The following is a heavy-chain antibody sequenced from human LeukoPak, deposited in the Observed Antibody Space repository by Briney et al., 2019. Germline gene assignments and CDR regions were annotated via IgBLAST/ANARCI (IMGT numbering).Heavy chain of an antibody. CDR1: GFTFSSYG. CDR3: ARDSPYYYYGGNSINY. D-gene: IGHD4-23*01. CDR2: IWYDGSNK. V-gene: IGHV3-33*01. Sequence: GGSLRLSCAASGFTFSSYGMHWVRQAPGKGLEWVAVIWYDGSNKYYADSVKGRFTVSRDNSKNTLYLQMNSLRAEDTAVYYCARDSPYYYYGGNSINYWGQGTLVTVSS. J-gene: IGHJ4*02.